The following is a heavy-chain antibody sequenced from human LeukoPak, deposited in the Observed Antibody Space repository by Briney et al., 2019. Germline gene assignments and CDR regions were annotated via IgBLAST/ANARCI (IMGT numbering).Heavy chain of an antibody. J-gene: IGHJ4*02. CDR1: GFTFSSYW. CDR2: ITGSGDTT. V-gene: IGHV3-23*01. CDR3: AKARRYCSGGTCYSGFDY. Sequence: GGSLRLPCAASGFTFSSYWMHWVRQAPGKGLEWVSTITGSGDTTYYADSVKGRFTISRDNSKNTLYLQMNSLRAEDTAVYYCAKARRYCSGGTCYSGFDYWGQGTLVTVSS. D-gene: IGHD2-15*01.